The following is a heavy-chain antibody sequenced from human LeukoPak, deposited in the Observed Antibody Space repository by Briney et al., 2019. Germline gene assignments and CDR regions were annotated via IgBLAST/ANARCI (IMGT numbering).Heavy chain of an antibody. Sequence: GESLKISCKGSGYSFTNYWIAWVRQMHGKGLEWMGIIYPGDSDTKYSPSFRGQVTISADRSISTAYLQWSSLKASDTAIYYCARGLSGVTFWYHFDYWGQGTPVTVSS. J-gene: IGHJ4*02. V-gene: IGHV5-51*01. D-gene: IGHD6-13*01. CDR3: ARGLSGVTFWYHFDY. CDR2: IYPGDSDT. CDR1: GYSFTNYW.